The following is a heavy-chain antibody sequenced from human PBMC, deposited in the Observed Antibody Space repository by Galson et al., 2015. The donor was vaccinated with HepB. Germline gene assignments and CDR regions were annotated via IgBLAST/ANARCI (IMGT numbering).Heavy chain of an antibody. CDR2: IATGNTHM. D-gene: IGHD2-2*01. CDR3: ARDLSTSRRAYDI. V-gene: IGHV3-21*01. J-gene: IGHJ3*02. CDR1: GFTLSTYN. Sequence: CAASGFTLSTYNMNWVRQAPGKGLEWVSFIATGNTHMKYAESVKGRFTISRDDAKNSLYLQMSSLRAEDTAIYYCARDLSTSRRAYDIWGQGTLVTVSS.